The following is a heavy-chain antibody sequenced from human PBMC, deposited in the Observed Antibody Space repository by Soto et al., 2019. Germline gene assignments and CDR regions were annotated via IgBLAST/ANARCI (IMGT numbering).Heavy chain of an antibody. V-gene: IGHV1-2*04. J-gene: IGHJ2*01. Sequence: QVQLVQSGAEVKKPGASVKVSCKASGYTFTGYYMHWVRQAPGQGLEWMGWINPNSGGTNYAQKFQGWVTMTRDTSXSMXYLELSRRRSDDTAVDYCARDVGYGDYVAAWYCDLWGRGTLVTVSS. CDR1: GYTFTGYY. D-gene: IGHD4-17*01. CDR3: ARDVGYGDYVAAWYCDL. CDR2: INPNSGGT.